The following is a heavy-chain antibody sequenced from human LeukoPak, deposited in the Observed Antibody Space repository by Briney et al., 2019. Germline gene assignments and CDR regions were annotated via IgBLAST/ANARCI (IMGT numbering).Heavy chain of an antibody. CDR2: IYYSGST. CDR1: GFSISSVGYY. D-gene: IGHD5-18*01. V-gene: IGHV4-31*03. CDR3: ARAGRDTAMVTLFY. J-gene: IGHJ4*02. Sequence: TASQNLSFNGTVSGFSISSVGYYWSWIRQHPGKSLEWIGYIYYSGSTCYIPSLMSRVTISVDTSKNQFSLQLSSVTAADTAVYYCARAGRDTAMVTLFYWGQGTLVTVSS.